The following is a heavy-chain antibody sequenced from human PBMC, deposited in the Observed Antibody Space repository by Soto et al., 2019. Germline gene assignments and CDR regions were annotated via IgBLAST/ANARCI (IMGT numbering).Heavy chain of an antibody. CDR2: IIPIFGTA. Sequence: ASVKVSCKASGGTFSSYAISWVRQAPGQGLEWMGGIIPIFGTANYAQKFQGRVTITADESTSTAYMELSSLRSEDTAVYYCARELSIYVDMMSVDAFDIWGQGTMVTVSS. CDR1: GGTFSSYA. CDR3: ARELSIYVDMMSVDAFDI. J-gene: IGHJ3*02. D-gene: IGHD3-10*02. V-gene: IGHV1-69*13.